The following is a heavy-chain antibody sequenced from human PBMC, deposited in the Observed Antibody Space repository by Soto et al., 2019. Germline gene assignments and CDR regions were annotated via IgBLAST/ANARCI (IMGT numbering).Heavy chain of an antibody. CDR2: IKTKTNGATT. D-gene: IGHD3-3*01. CDR3: TTTSIGLYFDH. J-gene: IGHJ4*02. Sequence: QLLESGGGLVKPGGSLRLSCTASGFSFSNAWMRWVRQAPGKGLEWVGRIKTKTNGATTDYAAPVQGRFSISRDDSKNTLFLQMDSLQTEDTAVYYCTTTSIGLYFDHWGQGTLVTVSS. V-gene: IGHV3-15*01. CDR1: GFSFSNAW.